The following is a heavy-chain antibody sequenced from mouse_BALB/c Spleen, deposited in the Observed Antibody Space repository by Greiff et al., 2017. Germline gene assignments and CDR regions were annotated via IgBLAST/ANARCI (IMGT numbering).Heavy chain of an antibody. V-gene: IGHV2-9*02. D-gene: IGHD4-1*01. CDR2: IWAGGST. CDR3: ARYWDDYAMDY. Sequence: VQGVESGPGLVAPSQSLSITCTVSGFSLTSYGVHWVRQPPGKGLEWLGVIWAGGSTNYNSALMSRLSISKDNSKSQVFLKMNSLQTDDTAMYDCARYWDDYAMDYWGQGTSVTVSS. J-gene: IGHJ4*01. CDR1: GFSLTSYG.